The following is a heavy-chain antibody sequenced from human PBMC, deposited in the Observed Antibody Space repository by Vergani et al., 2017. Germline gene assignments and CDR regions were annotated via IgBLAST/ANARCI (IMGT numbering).Heavy chain of an antibody. CDR3: ARVAQNGYIGSSSSVEDAFDF. CDR1: GYTFTSYY. V-gene: IGHV1-46*01. Sequence: QVQLVQSGAEVKKPGASVKVSCKASGYTFTSYYMHWVRPAPGQGLELMGIINPSGGSTSYAQKFQGRVTMTRYTYTSTVYMEQSSLRAEDTAVYYCARVAQNGYIGSSSSVEDAFDFWGQGTMVTVSS. J-gene: IGHJ3*01. CDR2: INPSGGST. D-gene: IGHD6-6*01.